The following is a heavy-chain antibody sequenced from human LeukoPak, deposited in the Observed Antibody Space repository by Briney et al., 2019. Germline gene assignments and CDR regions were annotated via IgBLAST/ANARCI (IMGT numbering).Heavy chain of an antibody. CDR1: EFTTSSYW. D-gene: IGHD5-24*01. Sequence: GGSLRLSCAAAEFTTSSYWMSWVRQAPGKGLEWVANIKQDGSKKSYVDSVKGRFTISRDNAKNSLYLQMNSLRAEDTAIYYCTRVGYIDEGIDYWGQGTLVTVSS. CDR3: TRVGYIDEGIDY. J-gene: IGHJ4*02. CDR2: IKQDGSKK. V-gene: IGHV3-7*04.